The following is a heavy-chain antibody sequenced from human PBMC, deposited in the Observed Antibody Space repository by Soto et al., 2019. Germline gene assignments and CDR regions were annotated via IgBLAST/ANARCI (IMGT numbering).Heavy chain of an antibody. Sequence: QVQLQESGPGLVKPSQTLSLTCTVSGGSISSGDYYWSWIRQPPGKGLEWIGYIHYSGRTYYNPALKSRVTISVDTSEHQFSLKLSAVTAAETAVYYCARDLVRRVDAFDIWGQGTMVTVSS. CDR2: IHYSGRT. CDR3: ARDLVRRVDAFDI. D-gene: IGHD2-2*01. CDR1: GGSISSGDYY. J-gene: IGHJ3*02. V-gene: IGHV4-30-4*01.